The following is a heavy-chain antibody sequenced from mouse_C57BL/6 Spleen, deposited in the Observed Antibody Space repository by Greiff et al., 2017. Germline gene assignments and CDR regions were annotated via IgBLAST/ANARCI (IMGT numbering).Heavy chain of an antibody. V-gene: IGHV1-26*01. CDR3: ARSPWALRAMDY. Sequence: EVQLQQSGPELVKPGASVKISCKASGYTFTDYYMNWVKQSHGKSLEWIGDINPNNGGTSYNQKFKGKATLTVDKSSSTAYMELRSLTSEDSAVYYCARSPWALRAMDYWGQGTSVTVSS. J-gene: IGHJ4*01. CDR2: INPNNGGT. CDR1: GYTFTDYY. D-gene: IGHD1-1*01.